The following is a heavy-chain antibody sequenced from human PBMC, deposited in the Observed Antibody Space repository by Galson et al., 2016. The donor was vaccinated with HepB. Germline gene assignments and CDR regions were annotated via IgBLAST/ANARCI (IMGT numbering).Heavy chain of an antibody. Sequence: SLRLSCAGSGFTFSSYWMTWVRQAPGKGLEWVANINRDGSVTHYVDSVEGRFTISRDNAKNSLFLQMNSLRVEDTAVYYCARDRTTGDSSAWYDALDYWGQGTPFTISS. D-gene: IGHD6-19*01. J-gene: IGHJ4*02. V-gene: IGHV3-7*01. CDR1: GFTFSSYW. CDR3: ARDRTTGDSSAWYDALDY. CDR2: INRDGSVT.